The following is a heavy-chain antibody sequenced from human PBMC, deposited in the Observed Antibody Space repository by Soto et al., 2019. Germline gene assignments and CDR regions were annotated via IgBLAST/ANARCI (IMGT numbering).Heavy chain of an antibody. CDR1: GGSISSYY. CDR2: IYYSGST. J-gene: IGHJ5*02. Sequence: QVQLQESGPGLVKPSETLSLTCTVSGGSISSYYWSWIRQPPGKGLEWIGYIYYSGSTNYNPSLKSRVTISVDTSKNQFSLKLSSGTAADTAVYYCARVGHEWWFDPWGQGTLVTVSS. D-gene: IGHD3-3*01. V-gene: IGHV4-59*01. CDR3: ARVGHEWWFDP.